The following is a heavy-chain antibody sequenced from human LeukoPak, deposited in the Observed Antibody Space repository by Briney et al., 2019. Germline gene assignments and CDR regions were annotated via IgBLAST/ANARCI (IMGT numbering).Heavy chain of an antibody. D-gene: IGHD5-18*01. Sequence: SQTLSLTCVISGDSVSSNSAAWNWSRQSPSRGLEWLGRTYYRSKWYNDYAVSVKSGITISPDTSKNQFSLQLNSLTPEDTAVHFCARDPGRGSTAMVAFDYWGQGTLVTVSS. CDR3: ARDPGRGSTAMVAFDY. CDR1: GDSVSSNSAA. J-gene: IGHJ4*02. V-gene: IGHV6-1*01. CDR2: TYYRSKWYN.